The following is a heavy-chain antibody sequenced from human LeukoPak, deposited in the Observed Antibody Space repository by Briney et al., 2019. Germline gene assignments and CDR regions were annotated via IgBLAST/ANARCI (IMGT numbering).Heavy chain of an antibody. CDR2: ITGSADST. J-gene: IGHJ4*02. V-gene: IGHV3-23*01. Sequence: GRSLRLSCAASGFTFIGYAMSWVRQAPGKGLEWVSAITGSADSTYYADSVKGRFTVSRDNSKNTLYLQMNTLRAEDTAVYYCAKGLYSHGLFDFWGQGTLVTVSS. CDR3: AKGLYSHGLFDF. D-gene: IGHD5-18*01. CDR1: GFTFIGYA.